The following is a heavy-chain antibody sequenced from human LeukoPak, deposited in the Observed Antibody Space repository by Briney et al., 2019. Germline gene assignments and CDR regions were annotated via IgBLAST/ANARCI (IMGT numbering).Heavy chain of an antibody. CDR3: ARGLHVTAISYFDL. D-gene: IGHD3-3*01. V-gene: IGHV4-34*01. Sequence: SETLSLTCAVYGGSFSGYYWSWIRQPPGKGLEWIGEINHSGSTNYNPSLKSRVTISVDTSKNQFSLKLSSVTAADTAVYYCARGLHVTAISYFDLCGRGTLVTVSS. CDR2: INHSGST. J-gene: IGHJ2*01. CDR1: GGSFSGYY.